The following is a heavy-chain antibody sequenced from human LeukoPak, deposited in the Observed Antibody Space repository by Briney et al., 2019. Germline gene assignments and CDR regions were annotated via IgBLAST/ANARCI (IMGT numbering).Heavy chain of an antibody. CDR2: INSDGSST. D-gene: IGHD6-13*01. CDR1: GFTFSSYW. J-gene: IGHJ6*02. Sequence: GRSLRLSCAASGFTFSSYWMHWVRQAPGKGLVWVSRINSDGSSTSYADSVKGRFTISRDNAKNTLYLQMNSLRAKDTAVYYCARDPNSSWYWSYYGMDVWGQGTTVTVSS. CDR3: ARDPNSSWYWSYYGMDV. V-gene: IGHV3-74*01.